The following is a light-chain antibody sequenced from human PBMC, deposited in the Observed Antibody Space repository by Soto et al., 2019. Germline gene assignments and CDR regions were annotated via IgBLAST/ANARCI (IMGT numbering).Light chain of an antibody. CDR2: DAS. CDR1: QTISRW. J-gene: IGKJ1*01. V-gene: IGKV1-5*01. Sequence: EIQMTQSPSTLSASVGDRVTITCRASQTISRWLAWYQQRPGKAPKLLIYDASSLERGVPSRFSGSVSGTQFSITINSLQPDDFAVYYCQQYNSYWTFGQGTKVDIK. CDR3: QQYNSYWT.